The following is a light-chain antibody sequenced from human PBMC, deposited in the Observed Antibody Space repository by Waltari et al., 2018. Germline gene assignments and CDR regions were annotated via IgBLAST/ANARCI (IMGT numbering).Light chain of an antibody. J-gene: IGLJ3*02. CDR2: DVS. CDR3: CSYAGSYTWV. CDR1: SSDVGCYNY. V-gene: IGLV2-11*01. Sequence: QSALTQPRSVSGSPGQSVTISCTGTSSDVGCYNYVSWYQQPPGKAPELMIYDVSKRPPGVPDRFSGSKSGNTASLTISGLQAEDEADYYCCSYAGSYTWVFGGGTKLTVL.